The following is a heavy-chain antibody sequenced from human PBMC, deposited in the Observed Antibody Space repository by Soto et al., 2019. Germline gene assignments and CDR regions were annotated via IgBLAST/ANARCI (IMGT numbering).Heavy chain of an antibody. Sequence: QVQLVQSGAEVKKPGASVKVSCKASGYTFTSYDINWVRQASGQGLEWMGWMNPNSGNTVYAQKFQGRVTMTRNTSIRRAYTELSSLTSEDTAVYYCAREKSSRYVHWGQGTLVTVSS. CDR1: GYTFTSYD. V-gene: IGHV1-8*01. CDR3: AREKSSRYVH. J-gene: IGHJ4*02. D-gene: IGHD6-13*01. CDR2: MNPNSGNT.